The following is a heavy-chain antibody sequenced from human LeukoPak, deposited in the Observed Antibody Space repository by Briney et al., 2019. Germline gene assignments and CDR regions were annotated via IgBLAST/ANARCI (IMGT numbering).Heavy chain of an antibody. CDR2: IYYSGST. Sequence: PGGSLRLSCAASGFTFSSYEMNWVRQPPGKGLEWIGSIYYSGSTYYNPSLKSRVTISIDTSKNQFSLKLSSVTAADTAVYYCARDVVRLRGAPSPFDYWGQGTLVTVSS. D-gene: IGHD3-10*01. J-gene: IGHJ4*02. V-gene: IGHV4-39*07. CDR1: GFTFSSYE. CDR3: ARDVVRLRGAPSPFDY.